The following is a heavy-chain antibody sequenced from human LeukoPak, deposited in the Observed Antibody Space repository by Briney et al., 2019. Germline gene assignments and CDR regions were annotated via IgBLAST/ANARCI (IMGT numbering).Heavy chain of an antibody. CDR3: ARSHNWGSGYYYYYMDV. Sequence: PGGSLRLSCAASGFAFSSFDLLWLRQATGKGRVGVSAIGTAGDTYYPGSVKGRFTISRENAKNSLYLQMSSLRAGDTAVYYCARSHNWGSGYYYYYMDVWGKGTTVTVSS. D-gene: IGHD7-27*01. CDR2: IGTAGDT. J-gene: IGHJ6*03. V-gene: IGHV3-13*01. CDR1: GFAFSSFD.